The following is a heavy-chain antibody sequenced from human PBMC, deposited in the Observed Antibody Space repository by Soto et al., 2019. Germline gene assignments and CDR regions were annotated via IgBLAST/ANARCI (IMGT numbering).Heavy chain of an antibody. J-gene: IGHJ6*02. Sequence: GASVKVSCKASGYTFTSYAMHWVRQAPGQRLEWMAWINAGNGNTKYSQKFQGRVTITRDTSASTAYMKLSSLRSEDTAVYYCARAKYYYGSGAPDHYGMDVWGQGTTVTVSS. CDR2: INAGNGNT. CDR1: GYTFTSYA. V-gene: IGHV1-3*01. CDR3: ARAKYYYGSGAPDHYGMDV. D-gene: IGHD3-10*01.